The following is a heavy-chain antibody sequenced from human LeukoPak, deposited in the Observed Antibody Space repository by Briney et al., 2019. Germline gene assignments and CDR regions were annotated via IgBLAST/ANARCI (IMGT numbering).Heavy chain of an antibody. CDR1: GYSFTNYW. CDR3: AKTIASLGSGARYFDP. Sequence: GESLRISCKASGYSFTNYWIAWVRQKPGKGLEWMGIMHPGESEVNYSPSFEGQVTISADTSISTAYLEWYSLKASDSAIYYCAKTIASLGSGARYFDPWGQGTMITVSS. V-gene: IGHV5-51*01. CDR2: MHPGESEV. D-gene: IGHD5/OR15-5a*01. J-gene: IGHJ5*02.